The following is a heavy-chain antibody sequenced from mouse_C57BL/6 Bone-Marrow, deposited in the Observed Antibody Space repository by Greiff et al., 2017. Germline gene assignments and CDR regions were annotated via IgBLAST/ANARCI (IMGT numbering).Heavy chain of an antibody. J-gene: IGHJ1*03. Sequence: VKLQQSGAELVKPGASVKISCKASGYAFSSYWMNWVKQRPGKGLEWIGQIYPGDGDTNYNGKFKGKATLTADKSSSTAYMQLSSLTSEDSAVYFCASEGYYGSYWYCDVGGTGTTVTVSS. CDR3: ASEGYYGSYWYCDV. V-gene: IGHV1-80*01. CDR1: GYAFSSYW. D-gene: IGHD1-1*01. CDR2: IYPGDGDT.